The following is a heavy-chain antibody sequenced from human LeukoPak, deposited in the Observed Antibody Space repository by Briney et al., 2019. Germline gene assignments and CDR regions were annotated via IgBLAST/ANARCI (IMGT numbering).Heavy chain of an antibody. CDR2: IFYGGST. Sequence: PSETLSLTCTVSGGSVNSGSYYWSWIRQPPGKGLEWIGYIFYGGSTNYNPSLKSRVTISIDTSKNQFSLNLSSVTAADTAVYYCAGLVGRYSSGLYYYYFDYWGQGTLVTVSS. CDR1: GGSVNSGSYY. CDR3: AGLVGRYSSGLYYYYFDY. J-gene: IGHJ4*02. D-gene: IGHD3-22*01. V-gene: IGHV4-61*01.